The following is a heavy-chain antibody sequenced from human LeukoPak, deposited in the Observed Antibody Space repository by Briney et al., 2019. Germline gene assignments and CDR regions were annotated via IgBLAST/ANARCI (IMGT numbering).Heavy chain of an antibody. D-gene: IGHD1-26*01. Sequence: GGALRLSCAASGFSFSGYSLNWVRPAPGKGLEWVSYISSSSSTIYYADSVRGRFTISRDNAKNSLYLQMNSLRDEDTAVYYCARDLQVGATILAYWGQGTLVTVSS. CDR1: GFSFSGYS. J-gene: IGHJ4*02. CDR3: ARDLQVGATILAY. CDR2: ISSSSSTI. V-gene: IGHV3-48*02.